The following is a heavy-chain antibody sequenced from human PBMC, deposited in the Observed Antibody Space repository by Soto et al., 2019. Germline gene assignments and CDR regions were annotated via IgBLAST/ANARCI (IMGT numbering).Heavy chain of an antibody. D-gene: IGHD6-19*01. V-gene: IGHV3-64*01. CDR1: GFTFSSYA. Sequence: EVQLVESGGGLVQPGGSLRLSCAASGFTFSSYAMHWVRQAPGKGLEYVSAISSNGGSTYYANSVKGRFTISRDNSKNTLYLQTGSLRAEDMAVYYCARNLYSSYGMDVWGQGTTVTVSS. CDR2: ISSNGGST. J-gene: IGHJ6*02. CDR3: ARNLYSSYGMDV.